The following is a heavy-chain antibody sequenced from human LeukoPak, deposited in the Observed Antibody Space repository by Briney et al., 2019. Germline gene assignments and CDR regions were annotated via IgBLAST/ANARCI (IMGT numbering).Heavy chain of an antibody. D-gene: IGHD6-19*01. Sequence: ASVKVSCKASGYTFTSYDINWVRQATGQGLEWMGWMNPNSGNTGYAQKFQGRVTMTRNTSISTAYMELSSLRAEDTAVYYCARPRSSGWYHDYWGQGTLVTVSS. CDR3: ARPRSSGWYHDY. CDR1: GYTFTSYD. V-gene: IGHV1-8*01. CDR2: MNPNSGNT. J-gene: IGHJ4*02.